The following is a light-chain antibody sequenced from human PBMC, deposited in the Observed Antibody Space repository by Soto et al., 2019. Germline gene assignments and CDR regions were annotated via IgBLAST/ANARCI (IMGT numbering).Light chain of an antibody. CDR2: EVT. J-gene: IGLJ1*01. Sequence: QSALTQPASVSGSPGQSITISCSGTTSDVGGYEYVSWYQQHPGKAPKLMIYEVTTRPSGVSNRFSGSKSGTTASLTISGLQAEDEADYYCISYTSSSPYVFGSGTKV. V-gene: IGLV2-14*01. CDR3: ISYTSSSPYV. CDR1: TSDVGGYEY.